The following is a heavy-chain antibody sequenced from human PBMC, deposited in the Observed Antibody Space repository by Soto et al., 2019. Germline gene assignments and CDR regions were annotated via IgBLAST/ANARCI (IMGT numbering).Heavy chain of an antibody. CDR1: GGSISSGGYS. Sequence: SETLSLTCAVSGGSISSGGYSWSWIRQPPGKGLEWIGYIYHSGSTYYNPSLKSRVTISVDRSKNQFSLKLSSVTAADTAVYYCARKADDFWSGYHFDYWGQGTLVTVSS. CDR3: ARKADDFWSGYHFDY. J-gene: IGHJ4*02. V-gene: IGHV4-30-2*01. D-gene: IGHD3-3*01. CDR2: IYHSGST.